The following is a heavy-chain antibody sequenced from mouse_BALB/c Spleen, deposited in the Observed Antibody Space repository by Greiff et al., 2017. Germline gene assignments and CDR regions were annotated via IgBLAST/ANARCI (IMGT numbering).Heavy chain of an antibody. CDR2: INSNGGST. V-gene: IGHV5-6-3*01. J-gene: IGHJ3*01. D-gene: IGHD2-4*01. CDR3: ARDADDYDGWFAY. CDR1: GFTFSSYG. Sequence: EVQLVESGGGLVQPGGSLKLSCAASGFTFSSYGMSWVRQTPDKRLELVATINSNGGSTYYPDSVKGRFTISRDNAKNTLYLQMSSLKSEDTAMYYCARDADDYDGWFAYWGQGTLVTVSA.